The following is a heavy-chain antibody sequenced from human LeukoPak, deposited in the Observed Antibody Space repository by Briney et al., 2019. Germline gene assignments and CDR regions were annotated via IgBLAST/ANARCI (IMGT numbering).Heavy chain of an antibody. CDR1: GGSISSSIYY. CDR2: VFYNGAT. V-gene: IGHV4-39*07. J-gene: IGHJ4*02. Sequence: SSETLSLTCIVSGGSISSSIYYWAWVRQPPGKGLEWIGTVFYNGATQYSPSLRSRVTISIDTSKNQFSLKLSSVTAADTAVYYCAGGLYGGNSVFDYWGQGTLVTVSS. D-gene: IGHD4-23*01. CDR3: AGGLYGGNSVFDY.